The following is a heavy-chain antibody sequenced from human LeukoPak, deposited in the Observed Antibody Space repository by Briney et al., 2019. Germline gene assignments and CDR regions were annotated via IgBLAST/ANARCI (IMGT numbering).Heavy chain of an antibody. D-gene: IGHD3-10*01. Sequence: GGSLRLSCAASGFTFSSYAMSWVRQAPGKGLEWVSAISGSGGSTYYADSVKGRFTVSRDIFQNTLYLQMNNLRAEDTAVYYCARVGSYYDMDVWGQGTTVTVSS. V-gene: IGHV3-23*01. J-gene: IGHJ6*02. CDR3: ARVGSYYDMDV. CDR2: ISGSGGST. CDR1: GFTFSSYA.